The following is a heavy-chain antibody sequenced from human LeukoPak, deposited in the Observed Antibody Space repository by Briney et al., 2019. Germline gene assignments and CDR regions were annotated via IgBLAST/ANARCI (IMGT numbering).Heavy chain of an antibody. J-gene: IGHJ4*02. Sequence: SGTLSLTCDVSGGSLSTINWWNWVRQAPEKGLEWIGEIFHSGTTNYNPSLKSRVTISVDKSKNRFSLSLRSVTAADTAVYYCARLYGSGSSLYFDYWGQGTLVTVSS. D-gene: IGHD3-10*01. CDR1: GGSLSTINW. CDR2: IFHSGTT. CDR3: ARLYGSGSSLYFDY. V-gene: IGHV4-4*02.